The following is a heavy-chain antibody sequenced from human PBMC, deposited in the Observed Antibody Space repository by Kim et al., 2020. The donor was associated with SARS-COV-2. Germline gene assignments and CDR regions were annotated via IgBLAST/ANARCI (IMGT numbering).Heavy chain of an antibody. V-gene: IGHV1-69*01. J-gene: IGHJ5*02. Sequence: KFQGRVTITADESTSTAYMELSSLRSEDTAVYYCASPYDSSGYYTSWFDPWGQGTLVTVSS. D-gene: IGHD3-22*01. CDR3: ASPYDSSGYYTSWFDP.